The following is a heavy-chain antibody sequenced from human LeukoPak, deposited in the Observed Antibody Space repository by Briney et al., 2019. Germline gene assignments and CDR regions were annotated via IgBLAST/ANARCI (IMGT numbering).Heavy chain of an antibody. D-gene: IGHD3-10*01. CDR2: VYHSGST. Sequence: SETLSLTCEVSGASISSYFWTWIRQPPGKAQQWIGYVYHSGSTNYNPSLKSRVTISVDTSKNQFSLKLSSVTAADTAVYYCARDRYYGPETYNWFDPWGQGTLVTVSS. V-gene: IGHV4-59*01. CDR3: ARDRYYGPETYNWFDP. J-gene: IGHJ5*02. CDR1: GASISSYF.